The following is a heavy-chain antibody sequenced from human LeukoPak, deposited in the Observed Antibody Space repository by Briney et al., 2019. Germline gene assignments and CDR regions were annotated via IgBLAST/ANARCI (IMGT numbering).Heavy chain of an antibody. J-gene: IGHJ4*02. Sequence: SETLSLTCAVYGGSFSGYYWRWIRQPPGKGLEWIGEINHSGSTNYNQSLKSRVTISVDTSKNQFSLKLSSVTAADTAVYYCARVGIQLWLTTYYFDYWGQGTLVTVSS. D-gene: IGHD5-18*01. CDR2: INHSGST. CDR1: GGSFSGYY. CDR3: ARVGIQLWLTTYYFDY. V-gene: IGHV4-34*01.